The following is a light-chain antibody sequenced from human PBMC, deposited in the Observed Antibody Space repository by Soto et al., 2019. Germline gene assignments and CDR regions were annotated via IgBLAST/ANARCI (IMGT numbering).Light chain of an antibody. CDR1: QSIRYS. J-gene: IGKJ1*01. CDR3: HQTAGSLTWT. CDR2: GAS. V-gene: IGKV1-39*01. Sequence: DIQLTQSPSSLSASVGDRVTITCRASQSIRYSLNWYQQRPGEAPKVLIYGASNLQSGVPPRFSGSGSGTDFALTISSLHPEDVATYYCHQTAGSLTWTFGQGTRVEAK.